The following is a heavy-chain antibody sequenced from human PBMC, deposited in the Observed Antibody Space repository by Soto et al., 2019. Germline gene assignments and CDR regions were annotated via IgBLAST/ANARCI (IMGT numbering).Heavy chain of an antibody. J-gene: IGHJ6*02. CDR1: GFTFSSYA. CDR2: ISYDGSNK. V-gene: IGHV3-30-3*01. Sequence: GGSLRLSCAASGFTFSSYAMHWVRQAPGKGLEWVAVISYDGSNKYYADSVKGRFTISRDNSKNTLYLQMNSLRAEDTAVYYCATPTPSAARHTPYYYYGMDVWGQGTTVTVSS. D-gene: IGHD6-6*01. CDR3: ATPTPSAARHTPYYYYGMDV.